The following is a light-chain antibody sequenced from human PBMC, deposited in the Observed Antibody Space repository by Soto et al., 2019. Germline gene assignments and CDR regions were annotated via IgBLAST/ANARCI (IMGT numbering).Light chain of an antibody. J-gene: IGKJ1*01. Sequence: EIVLTQSPGTLSLSPGERATLSCRASQSVSSTYLAWYQQKPGQAPRLLIYGASRRATGIPDRFSGSGSGTDFTLTISRLEPEDFAVYYCQQSDRSPPETFGQGTKVEIK. CDR1: QSVSSTY. CDR2: GAS. V-gene: IGKV3-20*01. CDR3: QQSDRSPPET.